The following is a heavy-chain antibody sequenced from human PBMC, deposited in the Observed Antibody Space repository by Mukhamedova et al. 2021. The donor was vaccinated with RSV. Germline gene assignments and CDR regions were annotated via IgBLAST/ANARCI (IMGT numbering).Heavy chain of an antibody. CDR3: AKDYLWGIVYGYMDV. CDR2: IRYDGSNK. J-gene: IGHJ6*03. D-gene: IGHD2/OR15-2a*01. V-gene: IGHV3-30*02. Sequence: GKGLEWVAFIRYDGSNKYYADSVKGRFTISRDNSKNTLYLQMNSLRAEDTAVYYCAKDYLWGIVYGYMDVWGQGTTVTVSS.